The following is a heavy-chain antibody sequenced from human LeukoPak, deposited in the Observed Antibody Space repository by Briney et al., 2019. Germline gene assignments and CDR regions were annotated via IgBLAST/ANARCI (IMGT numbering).Heavy chain of an antibody. Sequence: SVKVSCKASGGSISDYTFSWVRQAPGQGLEWMGGIIPLFGATNYAQNFQDRVTITADESTSTTYMELSSLRSEDTAVYYCARASYYYDSSGYYHFDSWGQGTLVTVSS. V-gene: IGHV1-69*13. CDR3: ARASYYYDSSGYYHFDS. J-gene: IGHJ4*02. CDR2: IIPLFGAT. D-gene: IGHD3-22*01. CDR1: GGSISDYT.